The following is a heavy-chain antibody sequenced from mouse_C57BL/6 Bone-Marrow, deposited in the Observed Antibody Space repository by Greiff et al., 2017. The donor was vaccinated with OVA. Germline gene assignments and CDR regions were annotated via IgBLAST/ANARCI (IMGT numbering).Heavy chain of an antibody. CDR2: IRNKANGYTT. J-gene: IGHJ1*03. CDR3: ARDSHYWYFDV. CDR1: GFTFTDYY. V-gene: IGHV7-3*01. Sequence: EVKLVESGGGLVQPGGSLSLSCAASGFTFTDYYMSWVRQPPGKALEWLGFIRNKANGYTTEYSASVKGRFTISRDNSQSILYLQMNALRAEDSATYDCARDSHYWYFDVWGTGTTVTVSS.